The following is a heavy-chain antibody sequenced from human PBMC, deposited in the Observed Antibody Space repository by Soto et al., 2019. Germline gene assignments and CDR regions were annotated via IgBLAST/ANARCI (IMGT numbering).Heavy chain of an antibody. CDR1: GGSISSYY. J-gene: IGHJ6*02. CDR3: ARTYCSSASCYGLYYFGMDV. Sequence: PSETLSLTSTVSGGSISSYYWSWIRQPPGKGLEWIGYIYYSGSTYYNPSLKSQVTISVDTSKNQFSLKLRSVTAADTAVYYCARTYCSSASCYGLYYFGMDVWGQGTTVTVSS. CDR2: IYYSGST. V-gene: IGHV4-59*01. D-gene: IGHD2-2*01.